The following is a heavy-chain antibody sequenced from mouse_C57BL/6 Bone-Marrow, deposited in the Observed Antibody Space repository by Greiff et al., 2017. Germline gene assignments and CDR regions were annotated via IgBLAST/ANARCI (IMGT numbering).Heavy chain of an antibody. Sequence: QVQLQQPGAELVKPGASVQMSCKASGYNFTSYWITWVKQRPGQGLEWIGDIYPGSGSTNYNEKFKSKATLPVDTSSSTAYMQLSSLTSEVSAVYYCARPYYSNYWYFEVCGTWTTVTVSS. CDR3: ARPYYSNYWYFEV. CDR2: IYPGSGST. J-gene: IGHJ1*03. V-gene: IGHV1-55*01. CDR1: GYNFTSYW. D-gene: IGHD2-5*01.